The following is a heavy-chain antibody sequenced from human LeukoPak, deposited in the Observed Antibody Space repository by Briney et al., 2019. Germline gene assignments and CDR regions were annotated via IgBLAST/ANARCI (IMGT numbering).Heavy chain of an antibody. Sequence: PSETLSLTCTVSGGSVSSGSYYWSWIRQPPGKALEWIGYIYYTGSTNYNPSLKSRVTISVATSKNQFPLKLSSVTAADTAVYYCARSRDGYNLDYWGQGTLVTVSS. V-gene: IGHV4-61*01. CDR3: ARSRDGYNLDY. J-gene: IGHJ4*02. D-gene: IGHD5-24*01. CDR1: GGSVSSGSYY. CDR2: IYYTGST.